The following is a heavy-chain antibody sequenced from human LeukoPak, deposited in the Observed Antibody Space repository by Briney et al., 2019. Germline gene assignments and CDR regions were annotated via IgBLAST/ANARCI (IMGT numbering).Heavy chain of an antibody. Sequence: KPAASVKVSCTASGYTFTGIHMHWVRQAPGQGLEWMGCINPNGGGTNYAQKFQGRVTMTRDTSISTAYMELSRLGSDDTAVYYCERDYPASSGYLFDYWGQGTLVTVS. CDR3: ERDYPASSGYLFDY. D-gene: IGHD3-22*01. CDR1: GYTFTGIH. J-gene: IGHJ4*02. CDR2: INPNGGGT. V-gene: IGHV1-2*02.